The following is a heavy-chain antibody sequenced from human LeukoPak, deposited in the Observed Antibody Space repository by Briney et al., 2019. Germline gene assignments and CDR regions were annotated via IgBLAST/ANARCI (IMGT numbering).Heavy chain of an antibody. Sequence: ASVKVSCKSSGYTFTGYYMHWVRQAPGQGLEWMGWINPNSGGTNYAQKFQGRVTMTRDTSISTAYMELSRLRSDDTAVYYCARERTLTSCYDYWGQGTLVTVSS. D-gene: IGHD2-15*01. J-gene: IGHJ4*02. CDR2: INPNSGGT. CDR3: ARERTLTSCYDY. V-gene: IGHV1-2*02. CDR1: GYTFTGYY.